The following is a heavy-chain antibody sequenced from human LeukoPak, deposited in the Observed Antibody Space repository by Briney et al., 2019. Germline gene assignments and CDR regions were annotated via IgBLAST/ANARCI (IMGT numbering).Heavy chain of an antibody. V-gene: IGHV3-23*01. Sequence: GESLRLSCAASGFTFSNYAMIWVRQAPGKGLEWVSVIGDNIFNGRFTYYAESVKGRFTISRDNSQGTVDLQMNNLRVEDTAVYYCARDWYDCWGQGTQVTVSS. CDR2: IGDNIFNGRFT. CDR3: ARDWYDC. CDR1: GFTFSNYA. J-gene: IGHJ5*01.